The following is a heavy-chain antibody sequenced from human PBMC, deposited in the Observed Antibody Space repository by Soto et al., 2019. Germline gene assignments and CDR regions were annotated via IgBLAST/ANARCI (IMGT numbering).Heavy chain of an antibody. CDR1: GFIFSSYT. CDR3: AREGPDSSGYYYGTKNDY. D-gene: IGHD3-22*01. J-gene: IGHJ4*02. CDR2: INSDGSST. V-gene: IGHV3-74*01. Sequence: GGSLRLSCAASGFIFSSYTMNWVRQAPGKGLEWVSSINSDGSSTSYADSVKGRFTISRDNAKNTLYLQMNSLRAEDTAVYYCAREGPDSSGYYYGTKNDYWGQGTLVTVSS.